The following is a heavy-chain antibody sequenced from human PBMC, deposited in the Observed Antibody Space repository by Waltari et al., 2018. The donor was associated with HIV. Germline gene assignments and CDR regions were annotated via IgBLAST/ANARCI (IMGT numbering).Heavy chain of an antibody. V-gene: IGHV1-2*06. CDR2: INLNSGDT. Sequence: QVQLVQSGAEVKKPGASVKVSCKASGYTFTAYYMHWVRQAPGQGLEWMGRINLNSGDTNYGQKFQGRVTMTRDTSISTAYMELSRLRSDDTAVYYCARDSYYDDSSGFFPDFWGQGTLVTVSS. CDR3: ARDSYYDDSSGFFPDF. CDR1: GYTFTAYY. J-gene: IGHJ4*02. D-gene: IGHD3-22*01.